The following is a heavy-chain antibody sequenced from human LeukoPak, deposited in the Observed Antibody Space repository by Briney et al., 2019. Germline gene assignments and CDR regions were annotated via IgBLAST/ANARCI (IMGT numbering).Heavy chain of an antibody. D-gene: IGHD5-18*01. J-gene: IGHJ4*02. Sequence: GGSLRLSCAASGFIFSSYAMSWVRQAPGKGLEWVSASSGSGGSTYYADSVKGRFIISRDNSKNTLYLQMNSLRAEDTAVYYCAKDRYSYTYQFDYWGQGTLVTVSS. V-gene: IGHV3-23*01. CDR3: AKDRYSYTYQFDY. CDR2: SSGSGGST. CDR1: GFIFSSYA.